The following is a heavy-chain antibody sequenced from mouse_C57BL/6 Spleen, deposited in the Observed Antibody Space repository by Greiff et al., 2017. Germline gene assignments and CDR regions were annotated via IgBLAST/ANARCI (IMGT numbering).Heavy chain of an antibody. V-gene: IGHV3-6*01. CDR1: GYSITSGYY. J-gene: IGHJ3*01. CDR2: ISYDGSN. Sequence: VQLKESGPGLVKPSQSLSLTCSVTGYSITSGYYWNWIRQFPGNKLEWMGYISYDGSNNYNPSLKNRISITRDTSTNQFFLKLNSVTTEDTATYYCARDCDSWFAYWGQGTLVTVSA. CDR3: ARDCDSWFAY. D-gene: IGHD2-13*01.